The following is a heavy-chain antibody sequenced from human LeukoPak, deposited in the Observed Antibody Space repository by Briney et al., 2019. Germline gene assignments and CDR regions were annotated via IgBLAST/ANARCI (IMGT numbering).Heavy chain of an antibody. CDR1: GYTFTGYY. D-gene: IGHD2-21*02. CDR2: INPNSGGT. CDR3: ARDRFSGGDEGLMDV. Sequence: ASVKVSCKASGYTFTGYYMHWVRQAPGQGLEWMGWINPNSGGTNYAQKFQGRVTMTRDTSISTAYMELSRLRSDDTAVYYCARDRFSGGDEGLMDVWGQGTTVTVSS. J-gene: IGHJ6*02. V-gene: IGHV1-2*02.